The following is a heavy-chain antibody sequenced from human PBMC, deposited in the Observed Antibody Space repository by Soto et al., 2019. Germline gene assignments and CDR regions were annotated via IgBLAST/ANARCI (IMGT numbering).Heavy chain of an antibody. D-gene: IGHD1-1*01. CDR1: GFTFSSYA. Sequence: GGSLRLSCAASGFTFSSYAMSWVRQAPGKGLEWVSAISGSGGSTYYADSVKGRFTISRDNSKNTLYLQMNSLRAEDTAVYYCAKWTVQLERRPSKRESYYYYMDVWGKGTTVTVSS. J-gene: IGHJ6*03. CDR3: AKWTVQLERRPSKRESYYYYMDV. CDR2: ISGSGGST. V-gene: IGHV3-23*01.